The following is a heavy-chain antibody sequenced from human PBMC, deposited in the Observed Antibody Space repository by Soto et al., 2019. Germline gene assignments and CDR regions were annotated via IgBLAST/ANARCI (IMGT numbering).Heavy chain of an antibody. V-gene: IGHV4-31*03. J-gene: IGHJ4*02. CDR2: IYYSGST. CDR3: ARGGGDYDFWSGYSNYFDY. CDR1: GGSISSGGYY. Sequence: SETLSLTCTVSGGSISSGGYYWSWIRQHPGKGLEWIGYIYYSGSTYYNPSLKSRVTISVDTSKNQFSLKLSSVTAADTAVYYCARGGGDYDFWSGYSNYFDYWGQGTLVTVSS. D-gene: IGHD3-3*01.